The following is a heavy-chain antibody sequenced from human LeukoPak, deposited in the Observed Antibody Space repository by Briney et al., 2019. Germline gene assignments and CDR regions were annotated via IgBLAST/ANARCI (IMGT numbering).Heavy chain of an antibody. J-gene: IGHJ4*02. V-gene: IGHV1-69*04. CDR1: GGTFISYT. Sequence: ASVKVSCKASGGTFISYTISWVRQAPGQGLEWMGRIIPILGIANYAQKFQGRVTITADKSTSTAYMELSSLRSEDTAVYYCARDAGRSTFGGVIVPPYFDYWGQGTLVTVSS. D-gene: IGHD3-16*02. CDR3: ARDAGRSTFGGVIVPPYFDY. CDR2: IIPILGIA.